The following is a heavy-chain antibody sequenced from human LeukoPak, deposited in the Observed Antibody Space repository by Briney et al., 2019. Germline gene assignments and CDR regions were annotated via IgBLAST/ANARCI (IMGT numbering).Heavy chain of an antibody. CDR3: TTDRWYSADH. J-gene: IGHJ4*02. CDR1: GFIFSDSW. V-gene: IGHV3-7*03. D-gene: IGHD2-15*01. Sequence: GGSLRLSCTVSGFIFSDSWMAWIRQAPGKGLEWVAIIEKNGSGKNYVDSVKGRFIISRDNAKNSLFLQMDSLKVEDTAIYYCTTDRWYSADHWGQGTLVTISS. CDR2: IEKNGSGK.